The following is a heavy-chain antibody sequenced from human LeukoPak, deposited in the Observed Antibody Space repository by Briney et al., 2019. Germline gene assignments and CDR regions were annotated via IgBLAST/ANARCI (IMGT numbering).Heavy chain of an antibody. CDR2: ISSSGSSI. CDR1: GFTFSNYY. CDR3: ARSGVVVVPAAIGNYYYMDV. J-gene: IGHJ6*03. V-gene: IGHV3-11*04. D-gene: IGHD2-2*02. Sequence: GGSLRLSCAASGFTFSNYYMSWVRQAGGEGLGWVSYISSSGSSIYYADSVKGRFTISRDNAKNSLYLQMNSLRAEDTAVYYCARSGVVVVPAAIGNYYYMDVWGKGTTVTVSS.